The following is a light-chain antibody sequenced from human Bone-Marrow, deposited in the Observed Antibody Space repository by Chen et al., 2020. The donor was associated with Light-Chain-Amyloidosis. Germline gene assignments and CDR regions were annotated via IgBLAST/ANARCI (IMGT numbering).Light chain of an antibody. CDR3: QQSYSLPLT. CDR1: HHIENY. J-gene: IGKJ4*02. V-gene: IGKV1-39*01. Sequence: DIRMTQSPSSLSASVGDKITISCRTSHHIENYLNWYQQKPGTAPKLLIFLASRLQSGVPSRFSGRGSGTSFTLTIDNPQPEDFATYYCQQSYSLPLTFGGGTKV. CDR2: LAS.